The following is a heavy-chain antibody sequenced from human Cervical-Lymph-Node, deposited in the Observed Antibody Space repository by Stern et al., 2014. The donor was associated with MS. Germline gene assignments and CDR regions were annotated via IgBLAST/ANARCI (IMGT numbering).Heavy chain of an antibody. CDR2: LYYSGNT. V-gene: IGHV4-59*08. J-gene: IGHJ4*02. CDR3: ARHGPPRRRDDSNHPNFDY. Sequence: QVQLQESGPGLVKPSETLSLTCTVSGGSISSNYWSWIRQPPGKGLEWIGFLYYSGNTNYNPSPKSRVTTSVEKAKNQLSLCLNSVPAADTAVYYCARHGPPRRRDDSNHPNFDYWGPGTLVAVSS. D-gene: IGHD5-24*01. CDR1: GGSISSNY.